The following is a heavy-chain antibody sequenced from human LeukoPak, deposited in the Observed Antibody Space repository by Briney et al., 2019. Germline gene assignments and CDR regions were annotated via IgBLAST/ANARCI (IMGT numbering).Heavy chain of an antibody. D-gene: IGHD4-17*01. Sequence: SETLSLTCAVYGGSFSGYYWSWIRQPPGKGLEWIGEINHSGSTNYNPSLKSRVTISVDTSKNQFSLKLSSVTAADTAVYYCARVSTVTTPGLGLENFDIWGQGTMVTVSS. CDR1: GGSFSGYY. J-gene: IGHJ3*02. CDR2: INHSGST. CDR3: ARVSTVTTPGLGLENFDI. V-gene: IGHV4-34*01.